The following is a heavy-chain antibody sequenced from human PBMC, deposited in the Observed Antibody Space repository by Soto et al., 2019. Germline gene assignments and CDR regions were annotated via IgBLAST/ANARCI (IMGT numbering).Heavy chain of an antibody. Sequence: EVQLVESGGGLVKPGGSLRLSCAASGFTFSEAWMNWVRQAPGEGLEWVGRIKSKAAGGTTDYVAPVKGRFTISRDDSTNTLFLQMNSLKTEDTAVYYCTTDSPVAGGGPLWGQGTLVTVSS. J-gene: IGHJ4*02. CDR1: GFTFSEAW. CDR2: IKSKAAGGTT. CDR3: TTDSPVAGGGPL. D-gene: IGHD6-19*01. V-gene: IGHV3-15*07.